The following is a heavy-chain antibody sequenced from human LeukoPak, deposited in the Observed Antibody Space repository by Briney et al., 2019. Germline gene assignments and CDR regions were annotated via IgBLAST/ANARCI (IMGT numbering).Heavy chain of an antibody. D-gene: IGHD3-10*01. CDR1: GFTVSSNY. V-gene: IGHV3-53*01. Sequence: PGGSLRLSCAAAGFTVSSNYMSWGRQAPEKGLEWVSIIYSRGSTYYADSVKGRFTISRDDSKNTVYLQMNSLRAEDAAVYYCASGVLGARKYYSDAFAYWGQGTLVTVSS. CDR2: IYSRGST. J-gene: IGHJ4*02. CDR3: ASGVLGARKYYSDAFAY.